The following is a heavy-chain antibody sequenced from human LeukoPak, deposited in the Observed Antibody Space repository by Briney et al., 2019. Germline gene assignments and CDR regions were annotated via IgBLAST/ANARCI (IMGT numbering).Heavy chain of an antibody. CDR2: IYSSGST. D-gene: IGHD6-13*01. V-gene: IGHV4-59*12. Sequence: PSETLSLTCNVSGGSIRGYYWSWIRQPPGKGLEWIGYIYSSGSTNYNPSLKSRVTMSVDTSKNQFSLKLSSVTAADTAVYYCARGLGIAAAGYPWGQGTLVTVSS. CDR3: ARGLGIAAAGYP. CDR1: GGSIRGYY. J-gene: IGHJ5*02.